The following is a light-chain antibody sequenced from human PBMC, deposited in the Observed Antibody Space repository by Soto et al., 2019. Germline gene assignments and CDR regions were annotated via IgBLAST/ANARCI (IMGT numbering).Light chain of an antibody. J-gene: IGKJ1*01. CDR3: QHRSQWRT. CDR1: QSVSGY. V-gene: IGKV3-11*01. Sequence: EIVLTQSPATLSLSPWERATLACRASQSVSGYLAWYQQKPGQATRLLIYDASKRATGIPARFSGSGFGTDFTLTISSLEPEDFAVYYCQHRSQWRTFGQGTKVEIK. CDR2: DAS.